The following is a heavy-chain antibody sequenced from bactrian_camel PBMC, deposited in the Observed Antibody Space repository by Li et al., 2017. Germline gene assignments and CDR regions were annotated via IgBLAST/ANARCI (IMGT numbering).Heavy chain of an antibody. CDR1: GLTFSTYG. J-gene: IGHJ4*01. V-gene: IGHV3S6*01. Sequence: HVQLVESGGGLVQPGGSLRVSCTTSGLTFSTYGMNWVRQAPGKGLEWVSGIYYDGTSTFYADSVKGRFTISTDSAKNTVYLQLNDLKIEDTAMYYCAKGLGLYSGVYYAPQVHGPGDPGHRL. D-gene: IGHD2*01. CDR2: IYYDGTST.